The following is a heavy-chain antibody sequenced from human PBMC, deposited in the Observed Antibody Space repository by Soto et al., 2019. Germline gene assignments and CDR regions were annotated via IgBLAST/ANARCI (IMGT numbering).Heavy chain of an antibody. J-gene: IGHJ6*02. CDR3: AREYYCGGDCYNPQGYGRDV. V-gene: IGHV1-69*13. D-gene: IGHD2-21*02. CDR1: GGTFSSYA. Sequence: SVKVSCKASGGTFSSYAISWVRQAPGQGLEWMGGIIPIFGTANYAQKFQGRVTITADESTSTAYMELCSLRSEDTAVYYCAREYYCGGDCYNPQGYGRDVWRQETTGTVSS. CDR2: IIPIFGTA.